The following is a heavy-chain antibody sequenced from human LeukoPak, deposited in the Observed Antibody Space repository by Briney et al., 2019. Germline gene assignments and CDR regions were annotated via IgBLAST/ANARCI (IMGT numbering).Heavy chain of an antibody. CDR1: GGSINSFY. D-gene: IGHD6-6*01. V-gene: IGHV4-4*07. Sequence: SETLSLTCTVSGGSINSFYWTWIRQPAGKGLEWIGRIHSSGSTNFNPSLKSRVTMSVDTSKNQFSLRLSSVTAADTAAYFCARENWRSKSIDFDSWGQGTLVTVSS. CDR2: IHSSGST. CDR3: ARENWRSKSIDFDS. J-gene: IGHJ4*02.